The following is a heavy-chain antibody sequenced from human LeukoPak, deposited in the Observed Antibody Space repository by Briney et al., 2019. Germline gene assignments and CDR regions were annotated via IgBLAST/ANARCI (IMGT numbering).Heavy chain of an antibody. CDR1: GFTFSSYG. CDR2: IIADFDTT. D-gene: IGHD1-7*01. J-gene: IGHJ5*01. Sequence: GGSLRLSCAASGFTFSSYGMSWVRQAPGKGREWGSGIIADFDTTYYADSVRGRFTISRDHSKNTLYLQMNSLRAEDTAIYYCAQDGTTTRYNWFDSWGQGTLVTVSS. V-gene: IGHV3-23*01. CDR3: AQDGTTTRYNWFDS.